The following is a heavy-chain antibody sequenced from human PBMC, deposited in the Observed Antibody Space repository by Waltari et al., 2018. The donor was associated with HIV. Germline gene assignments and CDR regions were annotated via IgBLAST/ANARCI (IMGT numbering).Heavy chain of an antibody. V-gene: IGHV3-23*01. Sequence: EVQLLESGGGLVQPGGCLRLSRAASGFTFSSYAMSWVRQAPGKGLEWVSAISGSGGSTYYADSVKGRFTISRDNSKNTLYLQMNSLRAEDTAVYYCANKQYGSGMGYWGQGTLVTVSS. CDR3: ANKQYGSGMGY. D-gene: IGHD3-10*01. J-gene: IGHJ4*02. CDR2: ISGSGGST. CDR1: GFTFSSYA.